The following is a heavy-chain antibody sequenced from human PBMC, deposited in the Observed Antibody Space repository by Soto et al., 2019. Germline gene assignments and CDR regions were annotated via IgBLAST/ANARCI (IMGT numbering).Heavy chain of an antibody. J-gene: IGHJ4*02. Sequence: SETLSLTCTVSGGSISSYYWSWIRQPPGKGLEWIGYIYYSGSTNYNPSLKSRVTISVDTSKNQFSLKVSSLTAADTAVYYCARGATVTQYDYWGQGTLVTVSS. CDR2: IYYSGST. D-gene: IGHD4-17*01. CDR3: ARGATVTQYDY. V-gene: IGHV4-59*01. CDR1: GGSISSYY.